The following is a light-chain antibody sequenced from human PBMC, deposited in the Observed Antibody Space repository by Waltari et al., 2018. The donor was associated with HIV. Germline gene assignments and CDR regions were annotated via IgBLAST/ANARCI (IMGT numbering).Light chain of an antibody. CDR1: SSTIGARYD. Sequence: QSMLTQPPSVSRAPGQRVTISCSRSSSTIGARYDVHWYQHIPGSAPKLPIYESTNRPSGVPDRFSASTSGTSASLAITGLQAEDEADYYCQSFDSVVTSSVFGGGTKLTVL. V-gene: IGLV1-40*01. CDR2: EST. CDR3: QSFDSVVTSSV. J-gene: IGLJ2*01.